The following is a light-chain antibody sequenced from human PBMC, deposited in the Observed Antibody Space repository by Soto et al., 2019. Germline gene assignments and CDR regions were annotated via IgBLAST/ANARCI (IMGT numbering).Light chain of an antibody. CDR1: QSVGSN. CDR2: GAS. Sequence: EIVMTQSPATLSVSPGERATLSCRASQSVGSNLAWYQQKPGQAPRLLIHGASTRATGIPARFSGSGSGTAFTLTVSSLQSEDFAVYYCQQYNNWPLPFGRGTKVEI. CDR3: QQYNNWPLP. V-gene: IGKV3-15*01. J-gene: IGKJ4*01.